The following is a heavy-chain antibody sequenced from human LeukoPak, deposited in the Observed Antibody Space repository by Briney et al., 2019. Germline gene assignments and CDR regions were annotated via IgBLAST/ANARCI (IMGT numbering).Heavy chain of an antibody. Sequence: GASVKVSCKESVYTFTSYYMHWVRQAPGQGLEWMGIVNPSGGSTSYAQKFQGRITMTRDMSTSTDYMELSSLRSKDTAVYYCARDNSVEDTAWWFDPWGQGTLVTVSS. J-gene: IGHJ5*02. CDR1: VYTFTSYY. V-gene: IGHV1-46*01. D-gene: IGHD4-23*01. CDR3: ARDNSVEDTAWWFDP. CDR2: VNPSGGST.